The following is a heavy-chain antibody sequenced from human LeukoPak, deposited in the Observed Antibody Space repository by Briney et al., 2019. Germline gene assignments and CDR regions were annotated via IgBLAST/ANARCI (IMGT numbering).Heavy chain of an antibody. CDR1: GGSISSYY. Sequence: ASETLSLTCTVSGGSISSYYWSWIRQPPGEGLEWIGYIYYSGSTNYNPSLKSRVTISVDTSKNQFSLKLSSVTAADTAVYYCASTRDGYNPDYWGQGTLVTVSS. J-gene: IGHJ4*02. CDR2: IYYSGST. CDR3: ASTRDGYNPDY. V-gene: IGHV4-59*08. D-gene: IGHD5-24*01.